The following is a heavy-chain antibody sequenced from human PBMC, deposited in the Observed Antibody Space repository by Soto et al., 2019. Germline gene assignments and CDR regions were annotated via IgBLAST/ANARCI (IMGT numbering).Heavy chain of an antibody. Sequence: QVQLVESGGGVVQPGRSLRLSCAASGFTFSSYGMHWVRQAPGKGLEWVAVIWYDGSNKYYADSVKGRFTISRDNSKNTLYLQMNSLRAEDTAVYYCARYSSQQLYYYYYGMDVWGQGTTVTVSS. V-gene: IGHV3-33*01. D-gene: IGHD6-13*01. CDR2: IWYDGSNK. J-gene: IGHJ6*02. CDR1: GFTFSSYG. CDR3: ARYSSQQLYYYYYGMDV.